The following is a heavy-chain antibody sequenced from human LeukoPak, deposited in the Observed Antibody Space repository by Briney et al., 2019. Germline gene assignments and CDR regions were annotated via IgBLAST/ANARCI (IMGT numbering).Heavy chain of an antibody. Sequence: GGSLRLSCAASGFTFSSYGMHWVRQAPGKGLEWVAVIWYDGSNKYYADSVKGRLTISRDNSKSTVYLQMNSLRAKDTAIYYCAKDKNSYVSYFDYWGQGTLVTVSS. D-gene: IGHD3-16*01. V-gene: IGHV3-33*06. CDR2: IWYDGSNK. CDR1: GFTFSSYG. CDR3: AKDKNSYVSYFDY. J-gene: IGHJ4*02.